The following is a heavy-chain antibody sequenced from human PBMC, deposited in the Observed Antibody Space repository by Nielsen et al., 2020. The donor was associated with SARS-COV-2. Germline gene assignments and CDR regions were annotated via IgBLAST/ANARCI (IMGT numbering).Heavy chain of an antibody. Sequence: ASVKVSCKASGYTFTSYGISWVRQAPGQGLEWMRWISAYNGNTNYAQKLQGRVTMTTDTSTSTAYMELRSLRSDDTAVYYCAPTRIRDGYNYPFDYWGQGTLVTVSS. D-gene: IGHD5-24*01. J-gene: IGHJ4*02. CDR3: APTRIRDGYNYPFDY. CDR2: ISAYNGNT. CDR1: GYTFTSYG. V-gene: IGHV1-18*01.